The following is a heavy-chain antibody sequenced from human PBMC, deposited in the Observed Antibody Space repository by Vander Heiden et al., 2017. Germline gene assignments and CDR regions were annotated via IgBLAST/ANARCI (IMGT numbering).Heavy chain of an antibody. J-gene: IGHJ4*02. Sequence: QVQLQESGPGLVKPSETLSLTCTVSGGSISSYYWSWIRQPAGKGLEWIGRIYTSGSTNYNPSLKSRVTMSVDTSKNQFSLKLSSVTAADTAVYYRARDGRYSGYDRRVLYFDYWGQGTLVTVSS. D-gene: IGHD5-12*01. CDR2: IYTSGST. V-gene: IGHV4-4*07. CDR1: GGSISSYY. CDR3: ARDGRYSGYDRRVLYFDY.